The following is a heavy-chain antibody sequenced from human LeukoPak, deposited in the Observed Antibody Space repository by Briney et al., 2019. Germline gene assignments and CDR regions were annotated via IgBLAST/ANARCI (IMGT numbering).Heavy chain of an antibody. D-gene: IGHD3-10*01. V-gene: IGHV4-4*07. CDR2: IYSSGCT. J-gene: IGHJ4*02. CDR3: AREHMVRGVINR. Sequence: SETLSLTCTVSGGSISNYYWSWIRQPAGKRLEWLGRIYSSGCTNYNPSLESRVTVSVDTSKNQFSLKLSSVTAADTAVYYCAREHMVRGVINRWGQGALVTVSS. CDR1: GGSISNYY.